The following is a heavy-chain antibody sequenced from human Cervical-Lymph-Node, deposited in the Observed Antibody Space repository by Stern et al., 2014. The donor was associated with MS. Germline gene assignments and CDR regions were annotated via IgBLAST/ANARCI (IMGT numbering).Heavy chain of an antibody. J-gene: IGHJ1*01. CDR1: GGTFTSFT. V-gene: IGHV1-69*01. CDR3: ARPSLVVARSEYLQH. CDR2: IIPLFGTT. D-gene: IGHD2-15*01. Sequence: VQLVQSGAEVKKPGSSVKVSCKTSGGTFTSFTVTWVRQAPGQGLEWMGGIIPLFGTTNYARNFQGRVTITADESTSTSYMDLSSLKFEDTAVYYCARPSLVVARSEYLQHWGQGTLITVSS.